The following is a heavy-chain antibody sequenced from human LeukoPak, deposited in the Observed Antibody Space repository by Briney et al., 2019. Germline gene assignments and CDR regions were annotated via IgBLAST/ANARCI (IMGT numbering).Heavy chain of an antibody. CDR2: FDPEDGET. CDR3: ATVWRDGNNWGYFDY. D-gene: IGHD1-1*01. J-gene: IGHJ4*02. Sequence: ASVKVSCKVSGYTLTELSMHWVRQAPGKGLEWMRGFDPEDGETIYAQKFQGRVTMTEDTSTDTAYMELSSLRSEDTAVYYCATVWRDGNNWGYFDYWGQGTLVTVSS. CDR1: GYTLTELS. V-gene: IGHV1-24*01.